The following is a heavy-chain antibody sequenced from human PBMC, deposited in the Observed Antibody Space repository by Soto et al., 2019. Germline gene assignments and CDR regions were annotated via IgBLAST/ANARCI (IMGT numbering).Heavy chain of an antibody. CDR3: ARGYDFAGFSPYGLDV. D-gene: IGHD3-3*01. CDR2: IYYSGTT. J-gene: IGHJ6*02. CDR1: ATPINSAYFY. Sequence: TSETLSLTCTVSATPINSAYFYWTWIRQPPGKGLEWIGYIYYSGTTFHNPSLRSRISMSVDTSKNQFSLRLNSVTAANTAVYYCARGYDFAGFSPYGLDVWGQGTTVTVSS. V-gene: IGHV4-30-4*01.